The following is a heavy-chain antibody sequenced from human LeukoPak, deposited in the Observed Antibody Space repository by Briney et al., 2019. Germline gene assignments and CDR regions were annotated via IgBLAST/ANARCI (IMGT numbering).Heavy chain of an antibody. CDR2: SSGSGDHT. V-gene: IGHV3-23*01. CDR1: GFTFSNYA. D-gene: IGHD2-15*01. Sequence: GGSLRLSCSAPGFTFSNYAMGWVRQAPGKGLGWVSPSSGSGDHTYYADSVKGRFTISRDNSKTTLFLQMNSLRAEDTAVYYCAKGCGRTCYSDFDHWGQGALVTVSS. CDR3: AKGCGRTCYSDFDH. J-gene: IGHJ4*02.